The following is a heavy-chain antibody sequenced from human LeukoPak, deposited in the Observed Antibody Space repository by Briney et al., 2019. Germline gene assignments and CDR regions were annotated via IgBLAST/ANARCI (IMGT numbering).Heavy chain of an antibody. V-gene: IGHV1-18*01. CDR3: ARSEGIIAVAGPYDY. D-gene: IGHD6-19*01. CDR1: GNTFTSYG. J-gene: IGHJ4*02. Sequence: ASVKVSCKASGNTFTSYGISWVRQAPGQGVEWMGWISAYNGNTNYAQKLQGRVTMTTDTSTSTAYMELRSLRSDDTAVCYCARSEGIIAVAGPYDYWGQGTLVTVSS. CDR2: ISAYNGNT.